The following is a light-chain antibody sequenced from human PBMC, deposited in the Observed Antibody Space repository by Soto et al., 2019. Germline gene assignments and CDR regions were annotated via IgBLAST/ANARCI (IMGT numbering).Light chain of an antibody. V-gene: IGKV1-5*03. J-gene: IGKJ3*01. CDR1: QSISSW. Sequence: DIQMTQFPSTLSASVGDRVTITCRASQSISSWLAWYQQKPGKAPKLLIYKASSLESGVPSRFSGSGSGTEFTLTISSLQPDDSATYYCQQYHSYPLTFGPGTKVDIK. CDR3: QQYHSYPLT. CDR2: KAS.